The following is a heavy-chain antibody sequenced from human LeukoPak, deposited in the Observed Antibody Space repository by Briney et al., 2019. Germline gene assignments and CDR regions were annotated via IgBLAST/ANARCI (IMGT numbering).Heavy chain of an antibody. CDR1: GFIFSSYG. CDR3: AKRSGSYYYDY. D-gene: IGHD1-26*01. V-gene: IGHV3-30*02. J-gene: IGHJ4*02. Sequence: GGSLRLSCAASGFIFSSYGMHWVRQAPGKGLEWVAFIRYDGINKYYADSVKGRFTISRDNSKNTLYLQMNSLRAEDTAVYYCAKRSGSYYYDYWGQGTLVTVSS. CDR2: IRYDGINK.